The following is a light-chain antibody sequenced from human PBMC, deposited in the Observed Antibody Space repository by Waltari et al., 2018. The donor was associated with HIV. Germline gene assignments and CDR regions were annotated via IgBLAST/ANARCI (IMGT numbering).Light chain of an antibody. CDR2: GAS. Sequence: DIQITQSPSSLSASVVVTVTITCRATQSVRIHLNWYQVKPGIAPKLLISGASSLQTGVPSRFTGHGTGTDFTLTSNCLHPEDFSIYYCQHSYDLPYTFGQGTKLE. V-gene: IGKV1-39*01. CDR3: QHSYDLPYT. J-gene: IGKJ2*01. CDR1: QSVRIH.